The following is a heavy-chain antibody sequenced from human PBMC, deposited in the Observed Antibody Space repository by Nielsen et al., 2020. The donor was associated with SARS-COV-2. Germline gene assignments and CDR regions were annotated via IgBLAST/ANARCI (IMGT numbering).Heavy chain of an antibody. CDR3: ARDWGIAAAGTSTLHYYYYGMDV. V-gene: IGHV4-59*01. D-gene: IGHD6-13*01. J-gene: IGHJ6*02. Sequence: WLRQPPGKGLEWIGYIYYRGSTNYNPSLKSRVTISVDTSKNQFSLKLSSVTAADTAVYYCARDWGIAAAGTSTLHYYYYGMDVWGQGTTVTVSS. CDR2: IYYRGST.